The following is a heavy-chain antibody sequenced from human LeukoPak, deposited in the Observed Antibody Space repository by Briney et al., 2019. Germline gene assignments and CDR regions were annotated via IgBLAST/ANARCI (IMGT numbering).Heavy chain of an antibody. CDR3: AKEVLLLWFGDPGYFDL. D-gene: IGHD3-10*01. CDR2: ISGSGGST. V-gene: IGHV3-23*01. CDR1: GFTFSGYA. Sequence: GGSLRLSCAASGFTFSGYAMSWVRQAPGKGLEWVSAISGSGGSTYYADSVKGRFTISRDNSKNTLYLQMNSLRAEDTAVYYCAKEVLLLWFGDPGYFDLWGRGTLVTVSS. J-gene: IGHJ2*01.